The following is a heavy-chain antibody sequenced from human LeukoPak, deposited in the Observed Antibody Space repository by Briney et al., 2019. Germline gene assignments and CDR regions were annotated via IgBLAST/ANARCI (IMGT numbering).Heavy chain of an antibody. CDR1: GFTFDDYA. V-gene: IGHV3-9*01. J-gene: IGHJ4*02. D-gene: IGHD5-24*01. CDR2: ISWNSGSI. Sequence: GGSLRLSCAASGFTFDDYAMHWVRQAPGKGLEWVSGISWNSGSIGYADSVKGRFTISRDNAKNSLYLQMNSLRAEDTALYYCEKARDGCFDYWGQGTLVTVSS. CDR3: EKARDGCFDY.